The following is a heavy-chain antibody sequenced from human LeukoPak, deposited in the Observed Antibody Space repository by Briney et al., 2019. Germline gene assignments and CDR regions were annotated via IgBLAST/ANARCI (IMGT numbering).Heavy chain of an antibody. Sequence: PSETLSLTCAVSGGSIGSYYWSWIRQAPGKGLEWIGYIYYSGTTSYNPSLKSRVTILVDTSKNQFSLKLSSVTAADTAVYYCARHERDASLDHALDIWGQGTVVTVSS. CDR2: IYYSGTT. V-gene: IGHV4-59*08. J-gene: IGHJ3*02. CDR1: GGSIGSYY. D-gene: IGHD5-24*01. CDR3: ARHERDASLDHALDI.